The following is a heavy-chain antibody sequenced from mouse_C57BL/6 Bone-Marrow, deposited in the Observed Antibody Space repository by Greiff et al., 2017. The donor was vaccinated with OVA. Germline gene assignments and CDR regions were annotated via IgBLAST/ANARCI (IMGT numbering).Heavy chain of an antibody. V-gene: IGHV2-5*01. Sequence: VQVVESGPGLVQPSQSLSITCTVSGFSLTSYGVHWVRQSPGKGLEWLGVIWRGGSTDYNAAFMSRLSITKDNSKSQVFFKMNSLQADDTAIYYCAKKGYYGSSYDAMDYWGQGTSVTVSS. CDR3: AKKGYYGSSYDAMDY. CDR2: IWRGGST. D-gene: IGHD1-1*01. CDR1: GFSLTSYG. J-gene: IGHJ4*01.